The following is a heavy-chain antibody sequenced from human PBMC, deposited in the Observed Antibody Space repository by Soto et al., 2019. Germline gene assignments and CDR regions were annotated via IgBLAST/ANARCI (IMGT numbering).Heavy chain of an antibody. Sequence: PSETLSLTCTVSGGSISSSSYYWGWIRQPRGKGLEGIGSIYYSGSTYYNPSLKSRVTISVDTSKNQFSLKLSSVTAADTAVYYCARETRPPYYYYGMDVCGQGTTVTVSS. V-gene: IGHV4-39*01. CDR2: IYYSGST. D-gene: IGHD6-6*01. CDR1: GGSISSSSYY. J-gene: IGHJ6*02. CDR3: ARETRPPYYYYGMDV.